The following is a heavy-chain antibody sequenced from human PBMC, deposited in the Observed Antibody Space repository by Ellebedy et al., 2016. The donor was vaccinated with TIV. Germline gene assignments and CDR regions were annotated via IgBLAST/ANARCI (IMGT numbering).Heavy chain of an antibody. CDR3: ARDRSRDSSGWAYYYYYGMDV. J-gene: IGHJ6*02. D-gene: IGHD6-19*01. CDR2: INVANGNT. CDR1: GYTFTSYA. V-gene: IGHV1-3*01. Sequence: ASVKVSXXASGYTFTSYAMHWVRQAPGQRLEWMGWINVANGNTKYSQRFQGRVTMTTDTSTSTAYMELRSLRSDDTAVYYCARDRSRDSSGWAYYYYYGMDVWGQGTTVTVSS.